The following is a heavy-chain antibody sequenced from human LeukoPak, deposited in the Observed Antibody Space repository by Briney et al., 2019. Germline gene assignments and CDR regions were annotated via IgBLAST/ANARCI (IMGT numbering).Heavy chain of an antibody. J-gene: IGHJ4*02. CDR2: ISDGGDGT. CDR3: VRVNYGGNSGYHFDY. CDR1: GFDLWRYA. Sequence: GGFLRLSCAGSGFDLWRYAMSWVRQAPGKGLEWVADISDGGDGTHYADSVQGRFTISRDNSKNTVFLQMLSLRAHDTAFYYWVRVNYGGNSGYHFDYWGQGTLVTVSS. V-gene: IGHV3-23*01. D-gene: IGHD4-23*01.